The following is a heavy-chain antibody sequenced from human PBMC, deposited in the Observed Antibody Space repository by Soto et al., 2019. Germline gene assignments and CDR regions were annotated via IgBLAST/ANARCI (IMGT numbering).Heavy chain of an antibody. V-gene: IGHV3-21*06. CDR1: GFTFTRYS. J-gene: IGHJ4*02. CDR3: ARESEDLTSNFDY. CDR2: ISSTTNYI. Sequence: RLSCAASGFTFTRYSMNWVRQAPGKGLEWVSSISSTTNYIYYGDSMKGRFTISRDNAKNSLYLEMNSLRAEDTAVYYRARESEDLTSNFDYWGQGTLVTVSS.